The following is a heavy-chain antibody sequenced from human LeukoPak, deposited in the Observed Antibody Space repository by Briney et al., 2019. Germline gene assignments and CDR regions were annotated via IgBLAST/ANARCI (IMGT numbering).Heavy chain of an antibody. Sequence: GGSLRLSCAASGFTFSNAWMNWVRQAPGKGLEWVSSISGGSTDIYYADSVKGRFTISRDNAKNSLYLQMNSLRAEDTAVYYCARRGYYDYSGYDYWGQGTLVTVSS. CDR1: GFTFSNAW. V-gene: IGHV3-21*01. J-gene: IGHJ4*02. CDR3: ARRGYYDYSGYDY. D-gene: IGHD3-22*01. CDR2: ISGGSTDI.